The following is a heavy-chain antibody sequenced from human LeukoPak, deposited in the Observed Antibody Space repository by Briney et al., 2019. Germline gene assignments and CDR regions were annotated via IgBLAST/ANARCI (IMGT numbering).Heavy chain of an antibody. CDR2: IYYSGST. J-gene: IGHJ2*01. Sequence: PSETLSLTCTVSGGSISSYYWSWIRQPPGKGLEWIGYIYYSGSTNYNPSLKSRVTISVDTSKNQFSLKLSSVTAADTAVYYCARQVNTMIAGHWYFDLWGRGTLVTVSS. CDR1: GGSISSYY. D-gene: IGHD3-22*01. CDR3: ARQVNTMIAGHWYFDL. V-gene: IGHV4-59*08.